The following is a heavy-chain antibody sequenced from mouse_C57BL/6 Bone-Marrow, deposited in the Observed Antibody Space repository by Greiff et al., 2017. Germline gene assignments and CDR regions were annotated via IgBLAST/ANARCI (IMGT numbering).Heavy chain of an antibody. Sequence: VQLQQSGAELARPGASVKLSCKASGYTFTSYGISWVKQRTGQGLEWIGEIYPRSGNTYYNEKFKGKATLTADKSSSTAYMELRSLTSEDSAVYFCARTGYYGSSQYYFDYWGQGTTLTVSS. J-gene: IGHJ2*01. D-gene: IGHD1-1*01. CDR1: GYTFTSYG. V-gene: IGHV1-81*01. CDR2: IYPRSGNT. CDR3: ARTGYYGSSQYYFDY.